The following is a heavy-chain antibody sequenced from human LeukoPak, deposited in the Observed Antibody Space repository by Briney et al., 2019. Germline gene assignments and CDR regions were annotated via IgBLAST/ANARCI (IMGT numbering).Heavy chain of an antibody. CDR3: AKGLAGAGPYYFDY. V-gene: IGHV3-30*04. D-gene: IGHD6-19*01. CDR1: GFTFSSYA. J-gene: IGHJ4*02. CDR2: ISYDGSNK. Sequence: PGRSLRLSCAASGFTFSSYAMHWVRQAPGKGLEWVAVISYDGSNKYYADSVKGRFTISRDNSKNTLYLQMNSLRAEDTAVYYCAKGLAGAGPYYFDYWGQGTLVTVSS.